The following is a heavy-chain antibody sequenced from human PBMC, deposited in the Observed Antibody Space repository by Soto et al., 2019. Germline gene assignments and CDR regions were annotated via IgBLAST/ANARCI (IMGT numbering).Heavy chain of an antibody. CDR2: INPNSGGT. Sequence: QVQLVQSGAEVKKPGASVKVSCKAPGYTFTDYYIHWVRQAPGQGLEWMGWINPNSGGTSYPHKFQGRVTMTRVTSITTAYMELRSLRSDDTALYYCAKDANIVVVPDATGGMDVWGQGTTITVSS. J-gene: IGHJ6*02. V-gene: IGHV1-2*02. D-gene: IGHD2-2*01. CDR1: GYTFTDYY. CDR3: AKDANIVVVPDATGGMDV.